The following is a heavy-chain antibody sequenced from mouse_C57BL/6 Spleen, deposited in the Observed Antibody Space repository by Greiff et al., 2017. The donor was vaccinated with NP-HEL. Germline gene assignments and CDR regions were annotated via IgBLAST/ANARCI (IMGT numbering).Heavy chain of an antibody. CDR2: IRSKSNNYAT. J-gene: IGHJ3*01. CDR1: GFSFNTYA. D-gene: IGHD1-1*01. CDR3: VRTYGSSEFAY. Sequence: EVKLMESGGGLVQPKGSLKLSCAASGFSFNTYAMNWVRQAPGKGLEWVARIRSKSNNYATYYADSVKDRFTISRDDSESMLYLQMNNLKTEDTAMYYCVRTYGSSEFAYWGQGTLVTVSA. V-gene: IGHV10-1*01.